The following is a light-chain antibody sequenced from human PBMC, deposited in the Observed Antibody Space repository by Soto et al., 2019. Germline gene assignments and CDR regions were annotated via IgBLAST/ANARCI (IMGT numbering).Light chain of an antibody. J-gene: IGLJ3*02. CDR2: EGN. V-gene: IGLV2-23*01. Sequence: QSVLTQPASVSGSPGQSITIYCTGTGSDVRSYNLVSWYQQHPGKAPKLMVYEGNKRPAGASNRFSGSKSVNTASLTVSGLQAEDEAYYYCCSYAGSGTWVFGGGTKLTVL. CDR1: GSDVRSYNL. CDR3: CSYAGSGTWV.